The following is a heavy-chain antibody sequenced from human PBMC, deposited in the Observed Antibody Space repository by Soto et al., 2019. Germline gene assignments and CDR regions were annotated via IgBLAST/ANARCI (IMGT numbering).Heavy chain of an antibody. Sequence: LWSRATISRDKSKNQFSLKLSSVTAADTAVYYCARVSAMVNSFDYWGQGTLVTGSS. D-gene: IGHD5-18*01. V-gene: IGHV4-4*02. CDR3: ARVSAMVNSFDY. J-gene: IGHJ4*02.